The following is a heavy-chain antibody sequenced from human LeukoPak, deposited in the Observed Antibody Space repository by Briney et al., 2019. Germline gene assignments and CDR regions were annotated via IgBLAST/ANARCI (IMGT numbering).Heavy chain of an antibody. J-gene: IGHJ4*02. CDR3: AGGEGAIGYELVAFGY. CDR1: GFTFSNAW. V-gene: IGHV3-15*01. Sequence: GGSLRLSCAASGFTFSNAWMSWVRQAPGKGLEWVGRIKSKTDGGTTDYAAPVKGRFTISRDDSKNTLYLQMNSLRAEDTAVYYCAGGEGAIGYELVAFGYWGQGTLVTVSS. CDR2: IKSKTDGGTT. D-gene: IGHD5-12*01.